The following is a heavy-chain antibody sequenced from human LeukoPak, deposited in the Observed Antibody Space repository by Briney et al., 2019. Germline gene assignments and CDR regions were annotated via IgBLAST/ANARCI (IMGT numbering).Heavy chain of an antibody. V-gene: IGHV4-59*01. J-gene: IGHJ4*02. CDR2: IYYSGST. CDR1: GGSISSYY. D-gene: IGHD6-19*01. Sequence: MSSETLSLTCTVSGGSISSYYWSWIRQPPGKGLEWIGYIYYSGSTNYNPSLKSRVTISVDTSKNQFSLKLSSVTAADTAVYYCARGDSYSSGWYDYWGQGTLVTVSS. CDR3: ARGDSYSSGWYDY.